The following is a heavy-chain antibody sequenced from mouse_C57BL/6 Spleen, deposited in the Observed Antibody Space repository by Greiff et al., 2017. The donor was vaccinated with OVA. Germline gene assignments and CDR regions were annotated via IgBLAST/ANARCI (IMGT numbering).Heavy chain of an antibody. J-gene: IGHJ4*01. CDR1: GYAFSSSW. Sequence: QVQLQQSGPELVKPGASVKISCKASGYAFSSSWMNWVKQRPGKGLEWIGRIYPGDGDTNYNGKFTGKATLTADKSSSTAYLQLSSLTSEDSAVYFCARDYENYYAMDYWGQGTSVTVSS. D-gene: IGHD2-4*01. V-gene: IGHV1-82*01. CDR3: ARDYENYYAMDY. CDR2: IYPGDGDT.